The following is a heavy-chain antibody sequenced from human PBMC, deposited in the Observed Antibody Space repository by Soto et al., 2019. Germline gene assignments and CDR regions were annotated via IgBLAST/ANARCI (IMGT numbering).Heavy chain of an antibody. Sequence: EVQLVETGGDLIQPGGSLRLSCAMSGFSVSTNYMSWVRQAPGQGLEWVSVIYSGGTIYYADSVKGRFTISRDNDKNKLYLQMKSLRPEDTALYYCARNRGHGPSDWGKGTLVTVSS. D-gene: IGHD2-8*01. J-gene: IGHJ4*02. CDR2: IYSGGTI. CDR3: ARNRGHGPSD. CDR1: GFSVSTNY. V-gene: IGHV3-53*02.